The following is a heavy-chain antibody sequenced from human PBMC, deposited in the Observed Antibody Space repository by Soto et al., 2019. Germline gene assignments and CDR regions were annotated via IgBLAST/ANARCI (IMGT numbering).Heavy chain of an antibody. CDR3: ARERRLGIDGMDC. D-gene: IGHD7-27*01. Sequence: QVQLVQSGAEVKKPGASVKVSCKASGYTFTSDDINWVRQATGQGLEWMGWMNRNSGNTGYAQKFQGRVNMTWNTSISTAYMELSSLRSEDTGVYYCARERRLGIDGMDCWGQGTTVTVSS. CDR1: GYTFTSDD. V-gene: IGHV1-8*01. J-gene: IGHJ6*02. CDR2: MNRNSGNT.